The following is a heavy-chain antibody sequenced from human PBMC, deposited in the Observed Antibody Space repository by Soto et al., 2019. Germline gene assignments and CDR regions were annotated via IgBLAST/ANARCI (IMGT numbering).Heavy chain of an antibody. Sequence: XGSLILSCAASGFTFRTYGMNWVRRAPGGGLDWVASISSSGSFIYYADSVKGRFTISRDDAEKSLYLQMNSLRAEDTALYYCAREPEGIAAALDYWGRGTLVTVSS. CDR3: AREPEGIAAALDY. CDR1: GFTFRTYG. CDR2: ISSSGSFI. J-gene: IGHJ4*02. D-gene: IGHD6-13*01. V-gene: IGHV3-21*01.